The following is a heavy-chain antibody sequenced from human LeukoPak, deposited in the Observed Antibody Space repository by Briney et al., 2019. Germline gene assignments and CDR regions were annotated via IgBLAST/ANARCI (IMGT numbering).Heavy chain of an antibody. CDR3: AKRRYGDNGDFDT. V-gene: IGHV3-23*01. Sequence: PGGSLRLSCAASGFTFSNAWMSWVRQAPGKGLEWVSTISASGGSTYYADSVKGRFSISRDNSKNTVYLQVDSLRPEDTVVYYCAKRRYGDNGDFDTWGQGTLVIVST. CDR1: GFTFSNAW. CDR2: ISASGGST. D-gene: IGHD4-17*01. J-gene: IGHJ4*02.